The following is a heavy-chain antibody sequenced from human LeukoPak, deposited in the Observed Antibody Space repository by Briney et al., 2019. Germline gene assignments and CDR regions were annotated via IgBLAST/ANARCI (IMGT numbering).Heavy chain of an antibody. V-gene: IGHV3-30-3*01. CDR3: AREQHQGEYYYYYMDV. Sequence: SGGSLRLSCTASGFTFSSYAMHWVRQAPGKGLAWVAVISYDGSNKYYADSVKGRFSISRDNSKNTLYLQMNSLRAEDTAVYYCAREQHQGEYYYYYMDVWGKGTTVTVSS. J-gene: IGHJ6*03. CDR1: GFTFSSYA. D-gene: IGHD3-10*01. CDR2: ISYDGSNK.